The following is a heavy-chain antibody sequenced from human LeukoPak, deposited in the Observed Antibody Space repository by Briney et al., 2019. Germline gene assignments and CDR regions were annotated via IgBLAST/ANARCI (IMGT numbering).Heavy chain of an antibody. CDR3: ARVGDFWSGYYGAD. CDR2: IIPIFGTA. J-gene: IGHJ4*02. D-gene: IGHD3-3*01. V-gene: IGHV1-69*05. Sequence: SVKVSCKASGGTFSSYAISWVRQAPGQGLEWMGRIIPIFGTANYAQKFQGRVTITTDESTSTAYMELSSLRSEDTAVYHCARVGDFWSGYYGADWGQGTLVTVSS. CDR1: GGTFSSYA.